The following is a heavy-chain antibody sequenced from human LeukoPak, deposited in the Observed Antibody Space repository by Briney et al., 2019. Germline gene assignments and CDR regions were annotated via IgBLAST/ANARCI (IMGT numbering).Heavy chain of an antibody. Sequence: PGGSLRLSCAASGFTFSSYAMHWVRQAPGKGLEWVAVISYDGSNKYYADSVKGRFTISRDNSKNTLYLQMNSLRAEDTAVYYCARRVEMATCYDYWGQGTLVTVSS. D-gene: IGHD5-24*01. CDR3: ARRVEMATCYDY. CDR1: GFTFSSYA. J-gene: IGHJ4*02. CDR2: ISYDGSNK. V-gene: IGHV3-30*04.